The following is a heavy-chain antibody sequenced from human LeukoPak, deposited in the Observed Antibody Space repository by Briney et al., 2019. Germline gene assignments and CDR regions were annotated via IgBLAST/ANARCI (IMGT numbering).Heavy chain of an antibody. Sequence: GGSLRLSCAASGFTFSSYEVNWVRQAPGKGLEWVSYISSSGSTIYYADSVKGRFTISRDNAKNSLYLQMNSLRAEDTAVYYCAKIAAPGTYFDYWGQGTLVTVSS. J-gene: IGHJ4*02. V-gene: IGHV3-48*03. CDR3: AKIAAPGTYFDY. D-gene: IGHD6-13*01. CDR2: ISSSGSTI. CDR1: GFTFSSYE.